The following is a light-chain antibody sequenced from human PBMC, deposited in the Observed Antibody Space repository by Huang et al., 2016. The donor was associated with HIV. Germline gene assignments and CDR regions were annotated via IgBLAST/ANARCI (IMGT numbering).Light chain of an antibody. V-gene: IGKV2-28*01. CDR1: QSLQQRNGYIY. CDR2: LGS. J-gene: IGKJ5*01. CDR3: MQALQTPFT. Sequence: DIVMTQSLLPLPVTPGEPASISCRSSQSLQQRNGYIYLECYLQKPGQSPQLLIYLGSDRASGVPDRFSGSGTGADFTLKISRVEAEDVGVYYCMQALQTPFTFGQGTRLEIK.